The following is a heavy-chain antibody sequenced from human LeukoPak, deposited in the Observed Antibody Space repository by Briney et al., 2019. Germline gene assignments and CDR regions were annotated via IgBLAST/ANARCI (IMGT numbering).Heavy chain of an antibody. V-gene: IGHV3-23*01. CDR2: ISGSGGST. D-gene: IGHD2-2*01. CDR3: AKGVIPAVDY. CDR1: GFTFSNYA. Sequence: PGGSLRLSCAACGFTFSNYAMSWVRQAPGKGLEWVSGISGSGGSTYYADSVKGRFTISRDNSKNTLYLQMNSLRAEDTAVYYCAKGVIPAVDYWGQGTLVTVSS. J-gene: IGHJ4*02.